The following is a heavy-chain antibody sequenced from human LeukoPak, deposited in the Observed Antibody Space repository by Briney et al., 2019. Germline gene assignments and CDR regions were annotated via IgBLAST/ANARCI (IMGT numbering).Heavy chain of an antibody. D-gene: IGHD4-11*01. CDR2: ISDYSGNT. J-gene: IGHJ4*02. V-gene: IGHV1-18*01. CDR1: GYSLSSNG. CDR3: AREGATDYYFDP. Sequence: ASVKVSCKASGYSLSSNGISWARQAPGQGLEWMGWISDYSGNTKYAQNFQDRVTLTTDRSTNTAYMGLRSLRSDDTAVYYCAREGATDYYFDPWGQGTLVTVSS.